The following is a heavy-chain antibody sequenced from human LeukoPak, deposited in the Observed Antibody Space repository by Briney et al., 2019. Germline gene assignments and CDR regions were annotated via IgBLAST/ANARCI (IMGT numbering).Heavy chain of an antibody. D-gene: IGHD3-10*01. Sequence: GSLRLSCAAYGFTFSSYWMSWVRQAPGKGLEWVANIKQDGSEKYYVDSVKGRFTISRGNAKNSLYLQMNSLRAEDTAVYYCARDGWATSDYWGQGTLVTVSS. CDR1: GFTFSSYW. J-gene: IGHJ4*02. V-gene: IGHV3-7*01. CDR2: IKQDGSEK. CDR3: ARDGWATSDY.